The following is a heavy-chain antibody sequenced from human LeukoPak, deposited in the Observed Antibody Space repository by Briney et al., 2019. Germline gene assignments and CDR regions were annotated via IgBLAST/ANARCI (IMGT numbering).Heavy chain of an antibody. CDR3: ARVPIVTTTRDWFDP. CDR2: IYYSGRT. J-gene: IGHJ5*02. Sequence: SETLSLTCTVSGDSISNSNYYWGWIRQPPGKGLEWIGNIYYSGRTYYNPSLKSRVTISVDTSKNQFSLRLNSVTAADTAVYYCARVPIVTTTRDWFDPWGQGTLVTVSS. V-gene: IGHV4-39*07. CDR1: GDSISNSNYY. D-gene: IGHD5-12*01.